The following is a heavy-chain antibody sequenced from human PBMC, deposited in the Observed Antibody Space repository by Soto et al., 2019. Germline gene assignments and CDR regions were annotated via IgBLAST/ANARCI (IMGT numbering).Heavy chain of an antibody. CDR3: ARDTLELLNYFDY. Sequence: GGSLRLSCAASGFTFSNYWMHWVRQAPGKGLVWVSRINSDGSSTSYADSVKGRFTISRDNAKNTLYLQMNSLRAEDTAVYYCARDTLELLNYFDYWGQGTLVTVSS. CDR1: GFTFSNYW. D-gene: IGHD1-7*01. CDR2: INSDGSST. J-gene: IGHJ4*02. V-gene: IGHV3-74*01.